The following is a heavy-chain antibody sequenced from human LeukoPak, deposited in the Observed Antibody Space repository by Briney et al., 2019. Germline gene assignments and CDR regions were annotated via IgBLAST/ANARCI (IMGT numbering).Heavy chain of an antibody. V-gene: IGHV4-59*01. D-gene: IGHD2-15*01. CDR1: GDSINYYY. CDR3: ARKGGHFDY. CDR2: VYYNGSA. J-gene: IGHJ4*02. Sequence: SETLSLTCTVSGDSINYYYWSWIRQSPGKGLEWIGYVYYNGSAKYNPSLKSRVTISVDMSKNQCSLKVSSVTAADTAIYYCARKGGHFDYWGQGTLVTVSS.